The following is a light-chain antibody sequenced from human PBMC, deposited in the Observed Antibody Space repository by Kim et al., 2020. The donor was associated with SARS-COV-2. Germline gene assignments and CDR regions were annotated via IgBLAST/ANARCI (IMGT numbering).Light chain of an antibody. V-gene: IGKV3-20*01. CDR3: QQYGSSRET. CDR1: QSVSGSY. CDR2: GAS. Sequence: SPGERATLSCRASQSVSGSYLAWYQQKPGQTPRLLIYGASFRATGIPDRFSGSGSGTDFTLTISRLEPEDFAVYYCQQYGSSRETFGQGTKVDIK. J-gene: IGKJ1*01.